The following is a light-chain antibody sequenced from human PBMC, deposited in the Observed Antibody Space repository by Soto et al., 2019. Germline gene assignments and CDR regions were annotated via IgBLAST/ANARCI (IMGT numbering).Light chain of an antibody. V-gene: IGKV3-20*01. CDR2: GAS. CDR1: QSVYNNY. J-gene: IGKJ2*01. Sequence: EIVLTQSPGTLSLSPGERATLSCRASQSVYNNYLAWYQQKPGQTPRLLVNGASNRATGIPDRFSGGGSGTVFTLTISSLEPDDFAVYYCQQYGLPPHSFGQGTRVDIK. CDR3: QQYGLPPHS.